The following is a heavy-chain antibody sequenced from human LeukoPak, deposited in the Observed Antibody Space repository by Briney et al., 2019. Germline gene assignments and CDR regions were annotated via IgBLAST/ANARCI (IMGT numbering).Heavy chain of an antibody. CDR1: GGTFSSYA. CDR2: IIAIFGTA. CDR3: ARDLAVAGTNWFDP. V-gene: IGHV1-69*05. D-gene: IGHD6-19*01. Sequence: GSSVKVSCKASGGTFSSYAISWVRQAPGQGLEWMGRIIAIFGTANYAQKFQGRVTITTDESTSTAYMELSSLRSEDTAVYYCARDLAVAGTNWFDPWGQGTLVTVSS. J-gene: IGHJ5*02.